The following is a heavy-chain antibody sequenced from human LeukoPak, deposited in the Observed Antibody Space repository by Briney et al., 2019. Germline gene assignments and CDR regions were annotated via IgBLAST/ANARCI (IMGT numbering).Heavy chain of an antibody. V-gene: IGHV3-30*04. CDR2: ISYDGSNK. Sequence: GGSLRLSCAASGFTFSSYAMHWVRQAPGKGLEWVAVISYDGSNKYYADSVKGRFTISRDNSKNTLHLQMNSLRAQDTAVYYCARDLLNKDYGDFPNWFDPWGQGPLVTVSS. CDR3: ARDLLNKDYGDFPNWFDP. J-gene: IGHJ5*02. D-gene: IGHD4-17*01. CDR1: GFTFSSYA.